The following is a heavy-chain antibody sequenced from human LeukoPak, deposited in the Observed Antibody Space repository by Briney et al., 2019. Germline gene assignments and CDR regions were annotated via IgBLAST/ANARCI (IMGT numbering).Heavy chain of an antibody. V-gene: IGHV3-30-3*01. CDR2: ISYDGSNK. CDR3: ARGRYSSSWYPIDY. CDR1: GFTFSSYA. Sequence: GSLRLSCAASGFTFSSYAMHWVRQAPGKGLEWVAVISYDGSNKYYADSVKGRFTISRDNSKNTLYLQMNSLRAEDTAVYYCARGRYSSSWYPIDYWGQGTLVTVSS. J-gene: IGHJ4*02. D-gene: IGHD6-13*01.